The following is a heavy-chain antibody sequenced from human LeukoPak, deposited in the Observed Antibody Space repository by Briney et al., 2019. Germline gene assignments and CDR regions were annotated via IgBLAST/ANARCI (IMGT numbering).Heavy chain of an antibody. D-gene: IGHD2-21*02. CDR2: IKQDGSEK. CDR3: ARARTPLYCGGDCYSVGYFDY. CDR1: GFTFSSYW. Sequence: GGSLRLSCAVSGFTFSSYWMSWVRQAPGEGLEWVANIKQDGSEKNYVDSVKGRFTISRDNAKNSLYLQMNSLRAEDTAVYYCARARTPLYCGGDCYSVGYFDYWGQGTLVTVSS. V-gene: IGHV3-7*01. J-gene: IGHJ4*02.